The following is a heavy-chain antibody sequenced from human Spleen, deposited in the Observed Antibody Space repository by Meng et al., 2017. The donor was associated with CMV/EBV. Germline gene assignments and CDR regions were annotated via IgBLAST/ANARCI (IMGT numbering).Heavy chain of an antibody. CDR2: IYHSGST. J-gene: IGHJ4*02. CDR3: ARANCSNGICYSSKVFDY. D-gene: IGHD2-8*01. Sequence: ISSSNWWTWVRQVPGKGLEWIGEIYHSGSTNYNPSLKSRVTISVDKFKNQFSLNLRSVTAADTAVYYCARANCSNGICYSSKVFDYWGQGTLVTVSS. V-gene: IGHV4-4*02. CDR1: ISSSNW.